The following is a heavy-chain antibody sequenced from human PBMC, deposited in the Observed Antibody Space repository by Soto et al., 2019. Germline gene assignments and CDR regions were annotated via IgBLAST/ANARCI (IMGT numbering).Heavy chain of an antibody. J-gene: IGHJ6*02. CDR1: GFTFSSYA. CDR2: ISGSGGST. CDR3: AKDIGDSNYGVFRESGMDV. D-gene: IGHD4-4*01. V-gene: IGHV3-23*01. Sequence: GGSLRLSCAASGFTFSSYAMSWVRQAPGKGLEWVSAISGSGGSTYYADSVKGRFTISRDNSKNTLYLQMNSLRAEDTAVYYCAKDIGDSNYGVFRESGMDVWGQGTTVTVSS.